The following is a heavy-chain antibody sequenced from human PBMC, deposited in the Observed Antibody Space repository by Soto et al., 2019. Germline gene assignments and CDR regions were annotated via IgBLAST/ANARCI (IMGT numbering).Heavy chain of an antibody. CDR1: GYTFTGYY. D-gene: IGHD1-1*01. CDR3: ASAQGATGNWFDP. J-gene: IGHJ5*02. Sequence: ASMKVSCKASGYTFTGYYMHWVRQAPGQGLEWMGWINPNSGGTNYAQKFQGWVTMTRDTSISTAYMELSRLRSDDTAVYYCASAQGATGNWFDPWGQGTLVTVSS. CDR2: INPNSGGT. V-gene: IGHV1-2*04.